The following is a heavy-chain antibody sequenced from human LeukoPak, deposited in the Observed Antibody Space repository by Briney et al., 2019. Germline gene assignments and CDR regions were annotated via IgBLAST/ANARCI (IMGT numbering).Heavy chain of an antibody. CDR2: INPNSGGT. Sequence: ASEKVSCNASVYTFTGYYMHWVRHPPPQGIEWVGLINPNSGGTNYAQKLQGRVTITRDTSISTAYMELSRLRSDDAAVYYCARSALYSSSSELDYWGQGTLVTVSS. J-gene: IGHJ4*02. V-gene: IGHV1-2*02. CDR3: ARSALYSSSSELDY. D-gene: IGHD6-6*01. CDR1: VYTFTGYY.